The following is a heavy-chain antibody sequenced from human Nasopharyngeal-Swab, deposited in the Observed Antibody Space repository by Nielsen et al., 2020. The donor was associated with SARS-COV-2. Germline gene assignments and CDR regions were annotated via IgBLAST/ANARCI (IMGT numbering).Heavy chain of an antibody. Sequence: ASVKVSCKASGYTFTGYAMHWVRQAPGQRLEWMGWINAGNGNTKYSQKFQGRVTITRDTSASTAYMELSSLRSEDTAVYYCARDDYYYYGMDVWGQGTTVTVSS. CDR1: GYTFTGYA. V-gene: IGHV1-3*01. CDR3: ARDDYYYYGMDV. J-gene: IGHJ6*02. CDR2: INAGNGNT.